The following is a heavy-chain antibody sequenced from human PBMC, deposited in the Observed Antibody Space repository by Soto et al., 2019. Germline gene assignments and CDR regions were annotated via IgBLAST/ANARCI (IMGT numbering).Heavy chain of an antibody. CDR2: IYYTGNS. CDR3: AREQWGFDS. Sequence: SETLSLTCSVSGGSITTNGHYWTWIRQHPGQDLEWIAYIYYTGNSYLNPSLKSRLSISVDTSKNQFSLELRSVTAADTAVYYCAREQWGFDSWGQGTLVTVS. J-gene: IGHJ4*02. CDR1: GGSITTNGHY. V-gene: IGHV4-31*03. D-gene: IGHD6-19*01.